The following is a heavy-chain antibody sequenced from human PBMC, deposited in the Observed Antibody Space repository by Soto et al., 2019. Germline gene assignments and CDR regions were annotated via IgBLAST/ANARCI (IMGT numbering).Heavy chain of an antibody. V-gene: IGHV3-53*01. Sequence: AGGSLRLSCAVSGFTVSNNYMSWVRQAPGKGLEGVSVIYSGGYTAYGDSVKGRFTISRDNSKNTLYLQMNSLRAEDTAVYYCAKESEMATINAGFYFDYWGQGTLVTVSS. CDR2: IYSGGYT. D-gene: IGHD5-12*01. CDR1: GFTVSNNY. J-gene: IGHJ4*02. CDR3: AKESEMATINAGFYFDY.